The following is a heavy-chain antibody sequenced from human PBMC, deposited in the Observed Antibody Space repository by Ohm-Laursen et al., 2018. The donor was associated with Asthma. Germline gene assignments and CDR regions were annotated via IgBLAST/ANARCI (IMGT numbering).Heavy chain of an antibody. CDR3: ARDPYCSSTSCYYGMDV. Sequence: SLRLSCAASGFTFSSYAMHWGRQAPGKGLEWVAVISYDGSNKYYADSVKGRFTISRDNSKNTLYLQMNSLRAEDTAVYYCARDPYCSSTSCYYGMDVWGQGTTVTVSS. D-gene: IGHD2-2*01. J-gene: IGHJ6*02. CDR2: ISYDGSNK. V-gene: IGHV3-30-3*01. CDR1: GFTFSSYA.